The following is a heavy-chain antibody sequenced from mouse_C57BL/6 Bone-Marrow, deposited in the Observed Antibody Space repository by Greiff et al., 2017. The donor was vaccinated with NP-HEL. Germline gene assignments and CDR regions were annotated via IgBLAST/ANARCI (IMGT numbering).Heavy chain of an antibody. CDR1: GYAFSSSW. D-gene: IGHD1-1*01. CDR2: INPSSGYT. CDR3: APITTVVAPFAY. Sequence: LVESGPELVNPGASVKISCKASGYAFSSSWMNWVKQRPGKGLEWIGYINPSSGYTKYNQKFKDKATLTADKSSSTAYMQLSSLTYEDSAVYYCAPITTVVAPFAYWGQGTLVTVSA. V-gene: IGHV1-7*01. J-gene: IGHJ3*01.